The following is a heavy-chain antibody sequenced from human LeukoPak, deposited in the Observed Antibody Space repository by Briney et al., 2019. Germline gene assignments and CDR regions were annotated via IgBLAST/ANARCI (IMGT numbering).Heavy chain of an antibody. D-gene: IGHD3-22*01. CDR2: IGGSGGST. V-gene: IGHV3-23*01. CDR3: ARETHYDSSGYHNDY. CDR1: GFTFSTYA. J-gene: IGHJ4*02. Sequence: PGGSLRLSCAASGFTFSTYAMSWVRQAPGKGLEWVSAIGGSGGSTYYADSVKGRFTISRDNAKNSLYLQMNSLRAEDTAVYYCARETHYDSSGYHNDYWGQGTLVTVSS.